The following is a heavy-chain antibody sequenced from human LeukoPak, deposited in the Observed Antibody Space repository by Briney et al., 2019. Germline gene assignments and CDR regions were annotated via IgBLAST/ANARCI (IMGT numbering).Heavy chain of an antibody. V-gene: IGHV3-66*01. J-gene: IGHJ6*02. CDR2: IYSGGST. Sequence: GGSLRLSCAASGFTFSSYSMNWVRQAPGKGLEWVSVIYSGGSTYYADSVKGRFTISRDNSKNTLYLQMNSLRAEDTAVYYCARGPYYYYYGMDVWGQGTTVTVSS. CDR3: ARGPYYYYYGMDV. CDR1: GFTFSSYS.